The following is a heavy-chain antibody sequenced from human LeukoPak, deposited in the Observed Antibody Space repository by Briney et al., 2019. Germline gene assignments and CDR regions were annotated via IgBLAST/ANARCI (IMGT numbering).Heavy chain of an antibody. V-gene: IGHV1-8*01. D-gene: IGHD2/OR15-2a*01. J-gene: IGHJ4*02. Sequence: GASVKVSCKASGYTFTSYDINWVRQATGPGLEWMGWMNPNSGNTGYAQKFQGRVTMTRNTSISTAYWELSRLRSEVTAVYYCARGRTTTENDYGGQGTLVTVSS. CDR3: ARGRTTTENDY. CDR2: MNPNSGNT. CDR1: GYTFTSYD.